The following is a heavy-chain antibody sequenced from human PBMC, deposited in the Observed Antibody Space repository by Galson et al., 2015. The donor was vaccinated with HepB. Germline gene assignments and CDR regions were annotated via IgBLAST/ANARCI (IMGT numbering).Heavy chain of an antibody. V-gene: IGHV1-2*06. Sequence: SVKVSCKASGYTFTGFYVHWVRQAPGQGLEWMGRINPKSGGTSYAQKFQGRVTMTRDASMSTAYMDLSRLTSDDTAVYYCARDQDIPVRGQHGLDYWGQGTPVPVSS. D-gene: IGHD3-10*02. CDR3: ARDQDIPVRGQHGLDY. J-gene: IGHJ4*02. CDR1: GYTFTGFY. CDR2: INPKSGGT.